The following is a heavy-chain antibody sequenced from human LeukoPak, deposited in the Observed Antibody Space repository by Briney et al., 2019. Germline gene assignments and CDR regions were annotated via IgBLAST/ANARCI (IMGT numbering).Heavy chain of an antibody. Sequence: GGSLRLSCAASGFTFSSYSMNWVRQAPGKGLEWVSYISSSSSTIYYADSVKGRFTISRDNAKNSLYLQMNSLRAEDTAVYYCATDYDFWSGYYFFDYWGQGTLVTVSS. D-gene: IGHD3-3*01. CDR3: ATDYDFWSGYYFFDY. J-gene: IGHJ4*02. CDR1: GFTFSSYS. CDR2: ISSSSSTI. V-gene: IGHV3-48*04.